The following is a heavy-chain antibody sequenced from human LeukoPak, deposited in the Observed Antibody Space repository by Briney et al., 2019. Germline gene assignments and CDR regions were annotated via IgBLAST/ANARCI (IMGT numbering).Heavy chain of an antibody. V-gene: IGHV1-69*13. Sequence: ASVKVSCKASGGTFSSYAISWVRQAPGQGLEWMGGIIPIFGTANYAQKFQGRVTITADESTSTAYMELSSLRSEDTAVYYCARDLFIDFWSGGGYWGQGTLVTVSS. J-gene: IGHJ4*02. CDR1: GGTFSSYA. CDR2: IIPIFGTA. D-gene: IGHD3-3*01. CDR3: ARDLFIDFWSGGGY.